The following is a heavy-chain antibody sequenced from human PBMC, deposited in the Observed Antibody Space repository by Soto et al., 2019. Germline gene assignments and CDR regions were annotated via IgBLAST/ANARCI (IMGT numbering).Heavy chain of an antibody. D-gene: IGHD3-22*01. Sequence: GESLKISCKGSGYSFTSYWIGWVRQMPGKGLEWMGIIYPGDSDTRYSPSFQGQVTISADKSISTAYLQWSSLKASDTAMYYCARQMGSYYDSSGSPAGAFDIWGQGTMVTVSS. J-gene: IGHJ3*02. CDR1: GYSFTSYW. CDR2: IYPGDSDT. V-gene: IGHV5-51*01. CDR3: ARQMGSYYDSSGSPAGAFDI.